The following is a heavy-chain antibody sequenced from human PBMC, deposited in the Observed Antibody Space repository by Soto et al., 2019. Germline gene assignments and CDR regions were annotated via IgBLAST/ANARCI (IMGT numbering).Heavy chain of an antibody. J-gene: IGHJ6*02. D-gene: IGHD3-16*01. CDR2: INTYNGNT. CDR3: AMVDVYVTPSPQDV. V-gene: IGHV1-18*01. Sequence: ASVKVSCKVSGGTFSNYAIAWARQAPGQGLEWMGWINTYNGNTNYAQNLQGRVTLTTDTSTSTAYMELTSLRSNDTAIYYCAMVDVYVTPSPQDVWGQGTTVTVSS. CDR1: GGTFSNYA.